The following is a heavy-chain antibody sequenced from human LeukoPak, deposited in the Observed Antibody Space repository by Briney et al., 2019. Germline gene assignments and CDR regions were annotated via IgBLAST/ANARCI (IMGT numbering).Heavy chain of an antibody. Sequence: GASVKVSCKASGYTFTSYYMHWVRQAPGQGLEWMGIINPSGGSTSYAQKFQGRVTMTRDTSTSTVYMELSSLRSEDTAVCYCARDVYDYVWGSYRYPFDYWGQGTLVTVSS. J-gene: IGHJ4*02. CDR2: INPSGGST. CDR3: ARDVYDYVWGSYRYPFDY. CDR1: GYTFTSYY. V-gene: IGHV1-46*01. D-gene: IGHD3-16*02.